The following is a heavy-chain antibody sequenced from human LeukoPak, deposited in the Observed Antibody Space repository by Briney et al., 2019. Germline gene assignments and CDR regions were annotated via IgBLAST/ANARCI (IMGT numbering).Heavy chain of an antibody. D-gene: IGHD6-6*01. V-gene: IGHV3-7*01. CDR2: VKQDGSEK. Sequence: PGGSLRLSCAASGFTFSSHWMIWVRQAPGKGLEWVANVKQDGSEKYYVDSVKGRFTISRVNAKNSLYLQMNSLRVEDTAVYYCATGRAAHLFDYWGQGTLVTVSS. CDR3: ATGRAAHLFDY. CDR1: GFTFSSHW. J-gene: IGHJ4*02.